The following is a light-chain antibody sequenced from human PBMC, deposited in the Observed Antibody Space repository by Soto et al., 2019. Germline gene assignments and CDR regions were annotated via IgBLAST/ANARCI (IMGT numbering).Light chain of an antibody. Sequence: QSVLTQPASVSGSPGQSITISCTETSSDVGNYNLVSWYQHHPGKSPKLMIYEDIKRPSGVSNRFSASKSGNTASLTISGLQADDEADYYCCSYAGSITFVVFGGGTKLTVL. V-gene: IGLV2-23*02. J-gene: IGLJ2*01. CDR1: SSDVGNYNL. CDR3: CSYAGSITFVV. CDR2: EDI.